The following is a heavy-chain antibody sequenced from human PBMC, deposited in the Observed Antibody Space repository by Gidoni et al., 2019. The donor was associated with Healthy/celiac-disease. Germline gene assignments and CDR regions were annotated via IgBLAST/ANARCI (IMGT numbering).Heavy chain of an antibody. CDR3: ARQKAAAGYYWYFDL. CDR1: GFTFSSYS. D-gene: IGHD6-13*01. J-gene: IGHJ2*01. Sequence: GGLVQPGGSLRLSCAASGFTFSSYSMNWVRQAPGKGLEWVSYISSSSSTIYYADSVKGRFTISRDNAKNSLYLQMNSLRDEDTAVYYCARQKAAAGYYWYFDLWGRGTLVTVSS. V-gene: IGHV3-48*02. CDR2: ISSSSSTI.